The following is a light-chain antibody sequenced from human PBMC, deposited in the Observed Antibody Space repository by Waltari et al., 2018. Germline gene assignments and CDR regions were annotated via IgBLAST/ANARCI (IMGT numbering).Light chain of an antibody. V-gene: IGKV1-39*01. CDR2: AAS. Sequence: DIQMTQSPSSLSASVGDRVTITCRASQNISTYLNWYQQKPGKAPNVLIYAASSLQSGVPVRFSGSGSGTHFTLTINSLQPEDFATYYCQQSYTTPRTFGQGTKLQIK. J-gene: IGKJ2*01. CDR3: QQSYTTPRT. CDR1: QNISTY.